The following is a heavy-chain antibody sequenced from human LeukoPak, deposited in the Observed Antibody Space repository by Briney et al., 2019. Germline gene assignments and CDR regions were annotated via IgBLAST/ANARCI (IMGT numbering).Heavy chain of an antibody. V-gene: IGHV1-18*01. J-gene: IGHJ5*02. CDR1: AYTFTNYG. D-gene: IGHD2-8*01. CDR2: INPNNGNT. Sequence: GASVRVSSKASAYTFTNYGISWGRQAPGQGLEGMGWINPNNGNTRYAGGLQGEVTMTTDISTSTAYMDMSSLRSDDTAIYCCARDFTAPHCTTPNCPRGGWFDPWGQGTLVTVSP. CDR3: ARDFTAPHCTTPNCPRGGWFDP.